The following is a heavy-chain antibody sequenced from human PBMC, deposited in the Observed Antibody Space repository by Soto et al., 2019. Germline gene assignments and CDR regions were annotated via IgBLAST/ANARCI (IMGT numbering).Heavy chain of an antibody. CDR3: ARVWVATTVTDYYYGMDV. D-gene: IGHD4-17*01. J-gene: IGHJ6*04. CDR1: GYTFTSYY. V-gene: IGHV1-46*01. CDR2: INPSGGST. Sequence: ASVKVSCKASGYTFTSYYMHWVRQAPGQGLEWMGIINPSGGSTSYAQKFQGRVTMTRDTSTSTVYMELSSLRSEDTAVYYCARVWVATTVTDYYYGMDVWGKGTTVTVPS.